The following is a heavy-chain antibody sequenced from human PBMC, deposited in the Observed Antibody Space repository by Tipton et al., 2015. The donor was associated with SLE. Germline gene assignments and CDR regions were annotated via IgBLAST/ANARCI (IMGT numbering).Heavy chain of an antibody. CDR1: GFTFSSYA. D-gene: IGHD3-16*02. Sequence: SLRLSCAASGFTFSSYAMSWVRQAPGKGLEWVSAISGSGGSTYCADSVKGRFTISRDNSKNTLYLQMNSLRAEDTAVYYCAKDVYVWGSYRPYYFDYWGQGTLVTVSS. CDR3: AKDVYVWGSYRPYYFDY. V-gene: IGHV3-23*01. CDR2: ISGSGGST. J-gene: IGHJ4*02.